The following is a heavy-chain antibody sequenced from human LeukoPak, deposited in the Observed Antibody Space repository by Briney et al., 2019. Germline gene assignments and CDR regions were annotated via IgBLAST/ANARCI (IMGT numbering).Heavy chain of an antibody. CDR1: GFTFSGYR. CDR2: FSISSSYI. V-gene: IGHV3-21*01. J-gene: IGHJ5*02. D-gene: IGHD6-13*01. CDR3: ARVGTDSSSWYENWFDP. Sequence: GGPLKPSFPALGFTFSGYRMTWFRKPPGKGLGWVPSFSISSSYIYYADSVKGRFTISRDNAKNSLYLQMNSLRAEDTAVYYCARVGTDSSSWYENWFDPWGQGTLVTVSS.